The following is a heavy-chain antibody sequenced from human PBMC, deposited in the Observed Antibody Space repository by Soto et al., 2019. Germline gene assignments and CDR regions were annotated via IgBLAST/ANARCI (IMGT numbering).Heavy chain of an antibody. CDR1: GYTFTGYY. D-gene: IGHD2-21*01. CDR2: INPNSGGT. CDR3: AREHQGGTYCGGECYGLIDY. V-gene: IGHV1-2*04. Sequence: ASVKVSCKASGYTFTGYYMHWVRQAPGQGLEWMGWINPNSGGTNYAQKFQGWVTMTRDTSISTAYMELSRLRSDDTAVYYCAREHQGGTYCGGECYGLIDYWGQGTLVTVSS. J-gene: IGHJ4*02.